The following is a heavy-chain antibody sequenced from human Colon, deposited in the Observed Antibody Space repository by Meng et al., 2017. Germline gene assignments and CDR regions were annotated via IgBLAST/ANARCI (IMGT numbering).Heavy chain of an antibody. CDR1: GGSISSNW. V-gene: IGHV4-4*02. J-gene: IGHJ4*02. Sequence: HGQPREWGPGLVRPSGPLSLTCAVSGGSISSNWWSWVRQPPGKGLEWIGEFFHTGRTNYDPSLKSRVTISVDKSNNQFSLKLTSVTAADTAVYYCARHISILGQRGFDYWGQGTLVTVSS. D-gene: IGHD3/OR15-3a*01. CDR2: FFHTGRT. CDR3: ARHISILGQRGFDY.